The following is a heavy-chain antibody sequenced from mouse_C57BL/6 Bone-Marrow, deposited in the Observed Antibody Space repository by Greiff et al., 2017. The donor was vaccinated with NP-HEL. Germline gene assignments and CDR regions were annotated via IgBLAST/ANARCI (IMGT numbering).Heavy chain of an antibody. CDR3: ARDDYYAMDY. J-gene: IGHJ4*01. V-gene: IGHV5-16*01. CDR1: GFTFSDYY. CDR2: INYDGSST. Sequence: EVQLVESEGGLVQPGSSMKLSCTASGFTFSDYYMAWVRQVPEKGLEWVANINYDGSSTYYLDSLKSRFIISRDNAKNILYLQMSSLKAEYTATYYCARDDYYAMDYWGQGTSVTVSS.